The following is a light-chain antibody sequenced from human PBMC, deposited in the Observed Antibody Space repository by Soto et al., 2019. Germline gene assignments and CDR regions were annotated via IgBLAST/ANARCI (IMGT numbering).Light chain of an antibody. Sequence: DIVMTQSPDSLAVSLGERATINCKSSQNILFANNKKNYLAWYQQKPGQPPKVLFYWASTRESGVPDRFSGSGSGTDFTRTISGLQAEDVAVYYCQQYYSTLAPTFGGGNKVEIK. CDR1: QNILFANNKKNY. CDR2: WAS. V-gene: IGKV4-1*01. J-gene: IGKJ4*01. CDR3: QQYYSTLAPT.